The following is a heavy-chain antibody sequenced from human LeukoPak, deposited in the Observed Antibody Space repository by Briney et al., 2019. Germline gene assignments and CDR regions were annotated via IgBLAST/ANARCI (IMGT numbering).Heavy chain of an antibody. CDR3: ARVGCSGGSCYSGSDYFDY. Sequence: PGRSLRLSCAASGFTFSSYAMHWVRQAPGKGLEWVAVISYDGSNKYYADSVKGRFTISRDNSKNTLYLQMNSLRAEDTAVYYCARVGCSGGSCYSGSDYFDYWGQGTLVTVSS. J-gene: IGHJ4*02. V-gene: IGHV3-30-3*01. CDR1: GFTFSSYA. CDR2: ISYDGSNK. D-gene: IGHD2-15*01.